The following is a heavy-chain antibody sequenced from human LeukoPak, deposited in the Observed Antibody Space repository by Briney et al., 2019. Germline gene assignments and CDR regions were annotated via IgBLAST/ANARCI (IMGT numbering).Heavy chain of an antibody. D-gene: IGHD2-15*01. J-gene: IGHJ3*01. CDR1: GFTFSSYW. CDR2: INHNGNVN. V-gene: IGHV3-7*01. Sequence: GGSLRLSCAASGFTFSSYWMNWARQAPGKGLEWVASINHNGNVNYYVDSVKGRFTISRDNAENTLYLQMNSLRPEDTALCYCARSQSGVFDVWGQGTMVIVSS. CDR3: ARSQSGVFDV.